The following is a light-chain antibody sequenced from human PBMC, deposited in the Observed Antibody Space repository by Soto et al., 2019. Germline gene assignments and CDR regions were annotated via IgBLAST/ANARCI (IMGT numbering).Light chain of an antibody. CDR1: QSVSSSY. CDR2: GAS. J-gene: IGKJ5*01. V-gene: IGKV3-20*01. Sequence: EIVLTQSPGTLSFSPGERATPSCRASQSVSSSYLAWYQQKPGQAPRLLIYGASSRATGIPDRFSGSGSGTDFTLTISRLEPEDFAVYYCQQYGSSSTFGQGTRLEIK. CDR3: QQYGSSST.